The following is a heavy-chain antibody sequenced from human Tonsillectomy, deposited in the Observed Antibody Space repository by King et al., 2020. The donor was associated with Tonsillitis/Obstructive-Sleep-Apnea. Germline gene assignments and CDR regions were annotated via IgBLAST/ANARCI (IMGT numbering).Heavy chain of an antibody. CDR3: VTPNGIWGSYRLDAFDI. J-gene: IGHJ3*02. V-gene: IGHV3-64D*06. CDR2: VSSNGVST. Sequence: VQLVESGGGLVQPGGSLRLSCSASGFTFSNYAMHWVRQAPGKGLEYVSTVSSNGVSTYYADSVKGRFTISRDNSKNTLYLQMSSLGAEDTAVYYCVTPNGIWGSYRLDAFDIWGQGTMVTVSS. CDR1: GFTFSNYA. D-gene: IGHD3-16*02.